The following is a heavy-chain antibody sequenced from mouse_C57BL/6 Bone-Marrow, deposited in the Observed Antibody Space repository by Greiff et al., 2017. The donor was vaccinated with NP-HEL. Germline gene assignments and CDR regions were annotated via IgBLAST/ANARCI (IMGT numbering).Heavy chain of an antibody. CDR2: VYPGSGNT. D-gene: IGHD1-1*01. Sequence: QVPLQQSGAELVRPGASVKLSCKASGYTFTDYYINWVKPRPGQGLWWIARVYPGSGNTYYNEKFKGKATLTAEKSSSTADMQLSSLTAEDSAVYFCASEILVTTVVATKYFDVWGTGTTVTVSS. J-gene: IGHJ1*03. V-gene: IGHV1-76*01. CDR1: GYTFTDYY. CDR3: ASEILVTTVVATKYFDV.